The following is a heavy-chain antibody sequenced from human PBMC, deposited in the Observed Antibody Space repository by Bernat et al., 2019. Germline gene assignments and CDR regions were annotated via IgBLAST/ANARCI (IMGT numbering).Heavy chain of an antibody. J-gene: IGHJ4*02. CDR1: GYTFINYG. CDR3: ARLGNNYFVFVDY. V-gene: IGHV1-18*01. Sequence: QVQLVQSGAEVKKPGASVKVSCKASGYTFINYGISWVRQAPGQGLEWVGWISADNDNTNYAQNFQGRVTMITDTSTTTAYMELRSLRSDDTAVYYCARLGNNYFVFVDYWGQGTLVTVSS. D-gene: IGHD5-24*01. CDR2: ISADNDNT.